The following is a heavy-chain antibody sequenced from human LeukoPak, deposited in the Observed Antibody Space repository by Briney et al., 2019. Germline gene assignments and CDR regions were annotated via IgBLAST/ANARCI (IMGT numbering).Heavy chain of an antibody. D-gene: IGHD3-10*01. J-gene: IGHJ4*02. Sequence: AGGSLRLSCAASGFTFRSYSMSWVRQAPGKGLEWVSSISSSSSYIYYADSVKGRFTISRDNAKNSLYLRMNSLRAEDTAVYYCARDGAITMVRGVTFDYWGQGTLVTVSS. CDR2: ISSSSSYI. V-gene: IGHV3-21*01. CDR3: ARDGAITMVRGVTFDY. CDR1: GFTFRSYS.